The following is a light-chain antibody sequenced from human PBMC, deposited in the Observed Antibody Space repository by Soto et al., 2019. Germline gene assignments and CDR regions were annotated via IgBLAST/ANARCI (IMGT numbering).Light chain of an antibody. CDR1: QRVLSNSNNKHY. V-gene: IGKV4-1*01. J-gene: IGKJ4*01. CDR3: HQYSSAPLT. Sequence: DIVLTKSPDSLAVSLGERATINCKSSQRVLSNSNNKHYLTWYQQRPGQPPKLLISWASTRESGVPDRFSGSGSGTDFTLTTSSLRAEDVAVYYGHQYSSAPLTFGGGTKVEI. CDR2: WAS.